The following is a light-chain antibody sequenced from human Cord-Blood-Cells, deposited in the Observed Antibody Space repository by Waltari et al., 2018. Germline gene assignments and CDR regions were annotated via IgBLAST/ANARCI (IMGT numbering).Light chain of an antibody. CDR3: QRYYSTPYT. V-gene: IGKV4-1*01. CDR1: QSVLYSSNNKND. Sequence: DIVMTQSPDSLAVSLGERATINCKSSQSVLYSSNNKNDLAWYQQKPGQPPKLLIYWASTREAGVPDRLSGSGSGTDFTLTISSLQAEDVAVYYCQRYYSTPYTFGQGTKLEIK. J-gene: IGKJ2*01. CDR2: WAS.